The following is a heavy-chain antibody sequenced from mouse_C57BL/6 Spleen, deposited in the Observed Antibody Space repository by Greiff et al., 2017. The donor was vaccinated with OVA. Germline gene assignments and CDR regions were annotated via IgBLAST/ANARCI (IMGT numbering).Heavy chain of an antibody. Sequence: VQLKQPGAELVKPGASVKLSCKASGYTFTSYWMHWVKQRPGQGLEWIGMIHPNSGSTNYNEKFKSKATLTVDKSSSTAYMQLSSLTSEDSAVYYCAKYSNEDYYAMDYWGQGTSVTVSS. CDR2: IHPNSGST. V-gene: IGHV1-64*01. D-gene: IGHD2-5*01. CDR3: AKYSNEDYYAMDY. CDR1: GYTFTSYW. J-gene: IGHJ4*01.